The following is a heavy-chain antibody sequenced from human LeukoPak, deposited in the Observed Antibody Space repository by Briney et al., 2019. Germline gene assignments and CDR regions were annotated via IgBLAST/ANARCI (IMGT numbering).Heavy chain of an antibody. D-gene: IGHD2-21*01. J-gene: IGHJ6*03. CDR2: IIPILGIA. CDR1: GGTFSSYT. CDR3: ARDVAIPPPKNYYYMDV. V-gene: IGHV1-69*16. Sequence: SVKVSCKASGGTFSSYTISWVRQAPGQGLEWMGRIIPILGIANYAQKFQGRVTITTDESTSTAYMELSSLRSEDTAVYYCARDVAIPPPKNYYYMDVWGKGTTVTVSS.